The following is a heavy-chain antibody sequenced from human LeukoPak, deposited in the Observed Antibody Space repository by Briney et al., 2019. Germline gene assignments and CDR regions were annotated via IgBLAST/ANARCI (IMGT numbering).Heavy chain of an antibody. CDR1: GFTFSSYW. CDR3: ARENYDFWSGYSDV. CDR2: INSDGSST. J-gene: IGHJ6*04. V-gene: IGHV3-74*01. Sequence: GGSLSLSCAASGFTFSSYWMHWVRQAPGKGLVWVSRINSDGSSTSYADSVKGRFTISRDNSKNTLYLQMNSLRAEDTAVYYCARENYDFWSGYSDVWGKGTTVTVSS. D-gene: IGHD3-3*01.